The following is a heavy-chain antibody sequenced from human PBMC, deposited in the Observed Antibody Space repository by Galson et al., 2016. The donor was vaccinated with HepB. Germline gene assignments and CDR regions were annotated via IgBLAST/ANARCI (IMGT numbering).Heavy chain of an antibody. V-gene: IGHV1-69*13. J-gene: IGHJ4*02. CDR3: ARNLGEHSVNTGDY. CDR2: IIPIFGPP. CDR1: GDAFSSYA. D-gene: IGHD3-16*01. Sequence: SVKVSCKASGDAFSSYAISWVRQAPGLGLEWMGGIIPIFGPPSYAQNFHGRVTITADESTSTVYMELSGLKSEDTAVYYCARNLGEHSVNTGDYWGQGTLVTVSS.